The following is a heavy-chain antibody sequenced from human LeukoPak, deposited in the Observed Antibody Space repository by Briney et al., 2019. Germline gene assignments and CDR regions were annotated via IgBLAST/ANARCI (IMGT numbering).Heavy chain of an antibody. CDR2: SSDYDPDR. J-gene: IGHJ5*02. Sequence: ASVKVSCKAPGYTFITYGISWVRQAPGQGLEWMGWSSDYDPDRNYAQKFQGRLTVTTDTSTSTAYMELRSLTSDDTAIYYCVRDYYCTSNTCHDCFDPWGQGTLVTVSS. CDR3: VRDYYCTSNTCHDCFDP. CDR1: GYTFITYG. V-gene: IGHV1-18*01. D-gene: IGHD2-8*01.